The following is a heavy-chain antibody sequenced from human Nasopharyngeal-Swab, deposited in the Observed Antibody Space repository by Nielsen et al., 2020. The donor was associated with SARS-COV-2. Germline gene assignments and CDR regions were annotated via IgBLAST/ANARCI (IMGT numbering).Heavy chain of an antibody. V-gene: IGHV1-69*04. CDR3: ARNDIAVAGTAWFDP. CDR1: GGTFSSYA. D-gene: IGHD6-19*01. CDR2: IIPIPGIA. J-gene: IGHJ5*02. Sequence: SVKVSCKASGGTFSSYAISWVRQAPGQGLEWMGRIIPIPGIANYAQKFQGRVTITADKSTSTAYMELSSLRSEDTAVYYCARNDIAVAGTAWFDPWGQGTLVTVSS.